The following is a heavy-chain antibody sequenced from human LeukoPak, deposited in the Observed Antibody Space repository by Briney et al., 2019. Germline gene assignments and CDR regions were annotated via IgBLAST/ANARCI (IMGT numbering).Heavy chain of an antibody. J-gene: IGHJ6*03. CDR3: AKELRFLEWLLPPGPGYYMDV. D-gene: IGHD3-3*01. V-gene: IGHV4-4*07. CDR1: GGSISSYY. CDR2: IYTSGST. Sequence: PSETLSLTCTVSGGSISSYYWSWIRQPAGKGLEWIGRIYTSGSTNYNPSLKSRVTMSVDTSKNQFSLKLSSVTAADTAVYYCAKELRFLEWLLPPGPGYYMDVWGKGTTVTVSS.